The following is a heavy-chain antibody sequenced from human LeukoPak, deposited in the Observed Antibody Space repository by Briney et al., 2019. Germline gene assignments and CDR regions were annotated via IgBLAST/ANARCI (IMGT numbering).Heavy chain of an antibody. CDR3: ARVSGRILIWPQPFGDGMDV. D-gene: IGHD3-10*01. CDR2: ISGDGRST. J-gene: IGHJ6*02. Sequence: AGGSLRLSCAASRFTFSSYVMGWVRQAPGKGLECVSAISGDGRSTYYADSVKGRFTISREESKNTLYLQINSLRAEDTAIYYCARVSGRILIWPQPFGDGMDVWGQGTTVTVSS. V-gene: IGHV3-23*01. CDR1: RFTFSSYV.